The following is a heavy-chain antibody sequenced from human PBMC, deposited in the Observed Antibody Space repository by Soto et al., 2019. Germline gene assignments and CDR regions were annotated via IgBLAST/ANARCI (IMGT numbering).Heavy chain of an antibody. CDR3: ARDYMVRGVMRWFDP. D-gene: IGHD3-10*01. CDR1: GGSISSSNW. CDR2: IYHSGST. Sequence: QVQLQESGPGLVKPSGTLSLTCAVSGGSISSSNWWSWVRQPPGKGLEWIGEIYHSGSTNYNPSRKRRVTISVDKSKTQVSLKLSSVTAADTAVYYCARDYMVRGVMRWFDPWGQGTLVTVSS. V-gene: IGHV4-4*02. J-gene: IGHJ5*02.